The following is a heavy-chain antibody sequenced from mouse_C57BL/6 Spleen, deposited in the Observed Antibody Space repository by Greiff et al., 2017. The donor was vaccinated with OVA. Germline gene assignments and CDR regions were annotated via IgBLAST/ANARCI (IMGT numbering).Heavy chain of an antibody. D-gene: IGHD2-2*01. J-gene: IGHJ4*01. CDR2: ISYDGSN. CDR1: GYSITSGYY. CDR3: ARVLYGYDGGYYYAMDY. V-gene: IGHV3-6*01. Sequence: EVKLMESGPGLVKPSQSLSLTCSVTGYSITSGYYWNWIRQFPGNKLEWMGYISYDGSNNYNPSLKNRISITRDTSKNQFFLKLNSVTTEDTATYYCARVLYGYDGGYYYAMDYWGQGTSVTVSS.